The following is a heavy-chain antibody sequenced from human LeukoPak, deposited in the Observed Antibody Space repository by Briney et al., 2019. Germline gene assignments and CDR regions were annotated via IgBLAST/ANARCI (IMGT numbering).Heavy chain of an antibody. CDR1: GFTFSSYE. CDR2: ISSSGSTI. J-gene: IGHJ6*03. Sequence: GGSLRLSCAASGFTFSSYEMNWVRQVPGKGLEWVSYISSSGSTIYYADSVKGRFTISRDNAKNSLYLQMNSLRAEDTAVYYCAGWWSAGNYYMDVWGKGTTVTVSS. CDR3: AGWWSAGNYYMDV. D-gene: IGHD2-15*01. V-gene: IGHV3-48*03.